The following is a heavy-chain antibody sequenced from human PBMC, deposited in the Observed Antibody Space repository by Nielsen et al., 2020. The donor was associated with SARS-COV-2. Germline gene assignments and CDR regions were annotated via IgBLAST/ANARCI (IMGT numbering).Heavy chain of an antibody. J-gene: IGHJ6*02. D-gene: IGHD6-6*01. CDR3: ARAPFLAARPGGGYYYYYGMDV. V-gene: IGHV3-11*04. Sequence: GESLKISCAASGFTFSDYYMSWIRQAPGKGLEWVSYISSSGSTIYYAGSVKGRFTISRDNAKNSLYLQMNSLRAEDTAVYYCARAPFLAARPGGGYYYYYGMDVWGQGTTVTVSS. CDR1: GFTFSDYY. CDR2: ISSSGSTI.